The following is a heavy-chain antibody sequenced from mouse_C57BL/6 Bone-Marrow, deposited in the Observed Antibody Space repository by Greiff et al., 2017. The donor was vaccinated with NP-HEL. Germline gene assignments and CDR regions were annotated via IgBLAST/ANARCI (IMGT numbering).Heavy chain of an antibody. V-gene: IGHV2-2*01. CDR3: ARMGDGYPAWFAY. D-gene: IGHD2-3*01. Sequence: QVQLKESGPGLVQPSQSLSITCTVSGFSLTSYGVHWVRQSPGKGLEWLGVIWSGGSTDYNAAFISRLSISKDNSKSQVFFKMNSLQADDTAIYYCARMGDGYPAWFAYWGKGTLVTVSA. J-gene: IGHJ3*01. CDR2: IWSGGST. CDR1: GFSLTSYG.